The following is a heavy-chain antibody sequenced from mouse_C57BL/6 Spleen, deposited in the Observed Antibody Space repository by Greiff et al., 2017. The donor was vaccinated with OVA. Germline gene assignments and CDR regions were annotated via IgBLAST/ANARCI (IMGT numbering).Heavy chain of an antibody. D-gene: IGHD2-3*01. V-gene: IGHV3-6*01. J-gene: IGHJ3*01. CDR3: ARDGGDGYFY. CDR1: GYSITSGYY. Sequence: EVKLQESGPGLVKPSQSLSLTCSVTGYSITSGYYWNWIRQFPGNKLEWMGYISYDGSNNYNPSLKNRISITRDTSKNQFFLKLNSVTTEDTATYYCARDGGDGYFYWGQGTLVTVSA. CDR2: ISYDGSN.